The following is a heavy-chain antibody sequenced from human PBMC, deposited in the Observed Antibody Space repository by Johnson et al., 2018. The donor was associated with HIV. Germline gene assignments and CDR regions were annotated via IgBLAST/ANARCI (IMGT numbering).Heavy chain of an antibody. V-gene: IGHV3-30*04. CDR2: ISYDGSNK. CDR3: ARAIVVDDDAFDI. J-gene: IGHJ3*02. Sequence: QVQLVESGGGVVQPGRSLRLSCAASGFTFSSYVMHWVRQAPGKGLEWVALISYDGSNKYYADSVKGRFTISRDNSKNTRYLQMNSLRAEDTAVFYCARAIVVDDDAFDIWGQGTMVTVSS. CDR1: GFTFSSYV. D-gene: IGHD3-22*01.